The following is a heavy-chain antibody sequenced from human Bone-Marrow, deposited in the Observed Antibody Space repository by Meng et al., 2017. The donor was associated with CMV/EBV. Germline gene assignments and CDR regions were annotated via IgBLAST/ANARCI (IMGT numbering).Heavy chain of an antibody. CDR2: IYHSGST. CDR3: ARDLLTGGLRHFDD. J-gene: IGHJ4*02. CDR1: GGSISTTSW. V-gene: IGHV4-4*01. D-gene: IGHD3-10*01. Sequence: SGGSISTTSWWSGVRQTPGKGLEWIGEIYHSGSTNYNPSLKSRITMSVDKSKNQFSLKLTSVTAADTAIYFCARDLLTGGLRHFDDWGQGILVTVSS.